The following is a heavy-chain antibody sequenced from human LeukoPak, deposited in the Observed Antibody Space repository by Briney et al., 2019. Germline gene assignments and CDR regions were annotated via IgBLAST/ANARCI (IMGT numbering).Heavy chain of an antibody. CDR1: GFTFSSYA. D-gene: IGHD3-16*01. CDR3: ARSDVLYASQGEARYFNH. V-gene: IGHV3-23*01. CDR2: ISGSGGST. Sequence: PGGSLRLSCAASGFTFSSYAMSWVRQAPGKGLEWVSAISGSGGSTYYADSVKGRFTISRDNSKNTLYLQMNSLRSDDTAVYYCARSDVLYASQGEARYFNHWGQGTLVTVSS. J-gene: IGHJ4*02.